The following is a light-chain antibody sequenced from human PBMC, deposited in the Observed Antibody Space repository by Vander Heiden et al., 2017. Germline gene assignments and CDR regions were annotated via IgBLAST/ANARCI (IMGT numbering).Light chain of an antibody. CDR2: KAS. CDR1: QSISSW. CDR3: QQYNSYSRT. J-gene: IGKJ1*01. Sequence: DNQMPPSPSLLSASVGDRVTITCRASQSISSWLAWYQQKPGKAPKLLIYKASSLESGVPSRFSGSGSGTEFTLTISSLQPDDFATYYCQQYNSYSRTFGQGTKVEIK. V-gene: IGKV1-5*03.